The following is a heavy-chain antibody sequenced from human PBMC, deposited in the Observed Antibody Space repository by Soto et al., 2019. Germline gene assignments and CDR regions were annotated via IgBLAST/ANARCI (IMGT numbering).Heavy chain of an antibody. D-gene: IGHD5-18*01. J-gene: IGHJ4*02. Sequence: PSETLSLTCTVSGGSISSGGYYWSWIRQHPGKGLEWIGYIYYSGSTYYNPSLKSRVTISVDTSKNQFSLKLSSVTAADTAVYYCAKCGYSYGLDYWGQGTLVTVSS. CDR1: GGSISSGGYY. V-gene: IGHV4-30-4*08. CDR3: AKCGYSYGLDY. CDR2: IYYSGST.